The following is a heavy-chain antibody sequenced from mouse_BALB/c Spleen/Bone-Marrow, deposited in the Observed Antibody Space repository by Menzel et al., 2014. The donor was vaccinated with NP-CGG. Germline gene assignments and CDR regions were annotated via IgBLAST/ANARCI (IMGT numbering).Heavy chain of an antibody. CDR3: ARKDGYSSGRFDV. V-gene: IGHV14-3*02. CDR2: IDPANGNT. Sequence: EVQLQESGAELVKPGASVKLSCTASGFNIKDTYMHWVKQRPEQGLEWIGRIDPANGNTKYDPKFQGKATITADTSSNTDYLQLSSLTSEDTAVYYCARKDGYSSGRFDVWGAGTTVTVSS. J-gene: IGHJ1*01. D-gene: IGHD2-3*01. CDR1: GFNIKDTY.